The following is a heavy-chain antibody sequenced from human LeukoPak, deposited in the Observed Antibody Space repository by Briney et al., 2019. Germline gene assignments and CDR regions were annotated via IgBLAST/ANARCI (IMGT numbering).Heavy chain of an antibody. D-gene: IGHD2-2*01. J-gene: IGHJ4*02. V-gene: IGHV3-7*01. CDR2: MSEDGNEI. CDR1: GFTFSNYD. Sequence: GGSLRLSCAASGFTFSNYDMSWVRQAPGKGLEWVAKMSEDGNEIFYVDSVKGRFTISRDNTKKSLYLQLNSLRPEDSAVYYCARPRGCGSARCNNFDYWGQGTLVTVSS. CDR3: ARPRGCGSARCNNFDY.